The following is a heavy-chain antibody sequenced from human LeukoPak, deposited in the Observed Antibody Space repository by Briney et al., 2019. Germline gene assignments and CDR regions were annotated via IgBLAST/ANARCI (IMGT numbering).Heavy chain of an antibody. Sequence: SQTLSLTCAVSGGSISSGGYSWSWLRQPPGKGLEWIGYIYHSGSTYYNPSLKSRVTISVDRSKNQFSLKLSSVTAADTAVYYCAREIAKFGAFDIWGQGTMVTVSS. J-gene: IGHJ3*02. D-gene: IGHD3-10*01. V-gene: IGHV4-30-2*01. CDR3: AREIAKFGAFDI. CDR1: GGSISSGGYS. CDR2: IYHSGST.